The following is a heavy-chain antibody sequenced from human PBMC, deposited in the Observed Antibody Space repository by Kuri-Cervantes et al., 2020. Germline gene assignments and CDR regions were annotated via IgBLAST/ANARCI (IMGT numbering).Heavy chain of an antibody. CDR2: IYYSGST. CDR3: ARDSQGWYFDY. CDR1: GGTFSGYY. J-gene: IGHJ4*02. Sequence: SETLSLTCAVYGGTFSGYYWSWIRQPPGKGLEWIGYIYYSGSTNYNPSLKSRVTISVDTSKNQFSLKLSSVTAADTAVYYCARDSQGWYFDYWGQGTLVTVSS. D-gene: IGHD6-19*01. V-gene: IGHV4-59*01.